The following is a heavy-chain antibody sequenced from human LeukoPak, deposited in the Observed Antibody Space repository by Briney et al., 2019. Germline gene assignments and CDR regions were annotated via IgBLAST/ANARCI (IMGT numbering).Heavy chain of an antibody. CDR3: ARLERYYDSSGYYPSAFDI. J-gene: IGHJ3*02. V-gene: IGHV4-39*01. D-gene: IGHD3-22*01. Sequence: SEALSLTCTLSGGSISSSSYYWGWVRQPPGNGLEWLGSIYYSGSTYYNPSLKSRVTISVDTSKNQFSLKMSSVTAADTAVYYCARLERYYDSSGYYPSAFDIWGQGTMVTVSS. CDR2: IYYSGST. CDR1: GGSISSSSYY.